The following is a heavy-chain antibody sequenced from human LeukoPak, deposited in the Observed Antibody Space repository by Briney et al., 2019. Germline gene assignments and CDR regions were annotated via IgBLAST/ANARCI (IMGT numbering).Heavy chain of an antibody. V-gene: IGHV1-8*01. CDR2: MNPNSGNT. CDR3: ARVAGDSSGYVDY. D-gene: IGHD3-22*01. CDR1: GYTFTSYD. J-gene: IGHJ4*02. Sequence: EASVKVSCKASGYTFTSYDINWVRQATGRGREWMGWMNPNSGNTGYAQKFQGRVTMTRNTSISTAYMELSSLRSEDTAVYYCARVAGDSSGYVDYWGQGTLVTVSS.